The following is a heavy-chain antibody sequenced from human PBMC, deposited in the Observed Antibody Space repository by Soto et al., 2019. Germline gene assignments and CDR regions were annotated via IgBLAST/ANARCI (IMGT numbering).Heavy chain of an antibody. D-gene: IGHD4-17*01. J-gene: IGHJ5*02. CDR2: IWYDGSNK. Sequence: GGSLRLSCAASGFTFSSYVMHWARQAPGKGLEGVAVIWYDGSNKYYADSVKGRFTISRDNSKNTLYLQMNSLRAEDTAVYYCARDPYPAVKNWFDPWGQGTLVTVSS. CDR3: ARDPYPAVKNWFDP. V-gene: IGHV3-33*01. CDR1: GFTFSSYV.